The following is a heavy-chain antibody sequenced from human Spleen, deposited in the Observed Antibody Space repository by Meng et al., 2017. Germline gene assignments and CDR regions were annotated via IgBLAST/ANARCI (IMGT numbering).Heavy chain of an antibody. J-gene: IGHJ4*02. CDR1: GFTISPYT. D-gene: IGHD5-12*01. CDR2: IYYDGTSK. CDR3: AKDAVGYGTYYFDY. Sequence: GGPLRLSCAASGFTISPYTMHWVRLAPGKGLKWVAVIYYDGTSKKYADSVEGRFTVSRDSSKNTLYLQMNSLTAEDTAVYYCAKDAVGYGTYYFDYWGQGTLVTVSS. V-gene: IGHV3-30*04.